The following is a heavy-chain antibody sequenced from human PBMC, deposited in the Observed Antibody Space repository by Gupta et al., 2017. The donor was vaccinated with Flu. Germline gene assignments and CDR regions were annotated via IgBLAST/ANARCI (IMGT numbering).Heavy chain of an antibody. CDR3: TKDRYCSSGICPFDY. D-gene: IGHD2-15*01. J-gene: IGHJ4*02. CDR2: ISGNGGSL. Sequence: EVQLVESGGGLVQPGRSLTLSCAASGFTLDEYTMHWVRQAPGKGLEWVAGISGNGGSLGYADSVRGRFTISRDNAKSSLYLQMNSLRVEDTALYYCTKDRYCSSGICPFDYWGQGTLVTVSS. V-gene: IGHV3-9*01. CDR1: GFTLDEYT.